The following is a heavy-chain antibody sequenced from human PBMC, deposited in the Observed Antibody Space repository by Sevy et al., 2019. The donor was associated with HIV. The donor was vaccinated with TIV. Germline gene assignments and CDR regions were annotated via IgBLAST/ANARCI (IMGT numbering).Heavy chain of an antibody. D-gene: IGHD3-22*01. V-gene: IGHV3-30-3*01. CDR3: ARNPNYSDDSSGSVHDAFDI. J-gene: IGHJ3*02. CDR2: ISYDGTIK. CDR1: GFTFSRYA. Sequence: GGSLRLSCAASGFTFSRYAMHWVRQAPGKGLEWVTIISYDGTIKYYAESVKGRFTISRDNSKNTRYLQMNSLSTDDTVVYYCARNPNYSDDSSGSVHDAFDIWGQGTTVTVSS.